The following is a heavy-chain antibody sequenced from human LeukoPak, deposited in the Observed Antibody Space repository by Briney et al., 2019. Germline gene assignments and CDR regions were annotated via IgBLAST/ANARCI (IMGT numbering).Heavy chain of an antibody. D-gene: IGHD1-1*01. CDR2: IYYSGST. CDR1: GGSISSSLYY. CDR3: ARPVPSRLGWFDP. Sequence: TSETLSLTCTVSGGSISSSLYYWGWIRQPPGKGLEWIGNIYYSGSTYYSPSLKSRVTISVDTSKNQFSLKLSSVTAADTAVYYCARPVPSRLGWFDPWGQGTLVTVSS. J-gene: IGHJ5*02. V-gene: IGHV4-39*01.